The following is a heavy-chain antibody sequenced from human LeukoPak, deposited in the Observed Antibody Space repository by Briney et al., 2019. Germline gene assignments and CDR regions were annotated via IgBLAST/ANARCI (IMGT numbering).Heavy chain of an antibody. Sequence: GGSLRLSCAVSGFTFSSYWMSWFRQAPGKELEWVANINQDGSQKFSVDSVKGRFTISRDNAKNSLSLQMNSLRVEDTAVYYCARDWFDGDYDRFDYWGQGTLVTVSS. CDR3: ARDWFDGDYDRFDY. J-gene: IGHJ4*02. CDR2: INQDGSQK. CDR1: GFTFSSYW. D-gene: IGHD4-17*01. V-gene: IGHV3-7*03.